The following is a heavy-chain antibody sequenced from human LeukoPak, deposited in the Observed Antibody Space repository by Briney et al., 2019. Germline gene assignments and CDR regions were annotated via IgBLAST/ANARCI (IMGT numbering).Heavy chain of an antibody. Sequence: GASVKVSCKASGYTFTSYYMHWVRQDPGQGLEWMGIIDPSGGNTNYAQKFQGRVTITADKSTSTAYMELSSLRSEDTAVYYCARAHYYDSSVFGDSGIDYWGQGTLVTVSS. CDR2: IDPSGGNT. CDR3: ARAHYYDSSVFGDSGIDY. J-gene: IGHJ4*02. CDR1: GYTFTSYY. D-gene: IGHD3-22*01. V-gene: IGHV1-46*01.